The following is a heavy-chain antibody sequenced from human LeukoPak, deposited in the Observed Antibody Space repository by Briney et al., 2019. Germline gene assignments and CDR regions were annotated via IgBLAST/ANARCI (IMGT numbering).Heavy chain of an antibody. J-gene: IGHJ4*02. CDR1: GYTFTGYY. CDR2: INPNSGGT. Sequence: ASVKVSCKASGYTFTGYYMHWVRQAPGQGLEWMGWINPNSGGTNYAQKFQGRVTMTRITSISTAYMELSSLRSEDTAVYYCARGLPHGSGNIDYWGQGTLVTVSS. CDR3: ARGLPHGSGNIDY. V-gene: IGHV1-2*02. D-gene: IGHD3-10*01.